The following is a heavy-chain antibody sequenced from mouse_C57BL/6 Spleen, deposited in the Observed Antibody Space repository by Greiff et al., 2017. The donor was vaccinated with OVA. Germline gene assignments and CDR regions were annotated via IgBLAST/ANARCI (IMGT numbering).Heavy chain of an antibody. CDR3: ARVKTPPTDYFDY. Sequence: DVQLVESGGGLVKPGGSLKLSCAASGFTFSSYAMSWVRQTPEKRLEWVATISDGGSYTYYPDNVKGRFTISRDNAKNNLYLQMSHLKSEDTAMYYCARVKTPPTDYFDYWGQGTTLTVSS. CDR2: ISDGGSYT. D-gene: IGHD1-1*01. J-gene: IGHJ2*01. V-gene: IGHV5-4*01. CDR1: GFTFSSYA.